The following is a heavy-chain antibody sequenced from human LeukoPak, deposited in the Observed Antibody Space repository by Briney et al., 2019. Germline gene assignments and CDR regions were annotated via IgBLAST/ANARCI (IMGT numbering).Heavy chain of an antibody. CDR2: ISAYNGNT. CDR1: GYTFTSYG. Sequence: ASVKVSCKASGYTFTSYGISWVRQAPGQGLEWMGWISAYNGNTNYAQKLQGRVTMTTDTSTSTAYMELRSLRSDDTAMYYCAREAARRGVFDYWGRGTLVTVSS. V-gene: IGHV1-18*04. CDR3: AREAARRGVFDY. D-gene: IGHD3-10*01. J-gene: IGHJ4*02.